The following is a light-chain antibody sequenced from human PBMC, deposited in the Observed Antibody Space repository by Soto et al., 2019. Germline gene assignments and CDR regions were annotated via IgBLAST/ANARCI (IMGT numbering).Light chain of an antibody. J-gene: IGKJ1*01. CDR2: GAS. V-gene: IGKV3-20*01. CDR1: QSVSSSY. CDR3: QQHGRVPRG. Sequence: EIGLTQSPGTLSLSPWEISTLSCRASQSVSSSYLAWYQQKPGQAPRLLIYGASSRATGIPDRFSGSGSGTDFTLTISRLEPEEFAAYYCQQHGRVPRGFVQGTKVDIX.